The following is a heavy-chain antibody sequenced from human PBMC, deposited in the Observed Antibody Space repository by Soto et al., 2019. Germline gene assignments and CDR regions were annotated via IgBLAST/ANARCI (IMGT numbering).Heavy chain of an antibody. D-gene: IGHD6-13*01. V-gene: IGHV1-18*01. CDR2: ISAYNGNT. CDR1: GYTFTSYG. Sequence: QVQLVQSGAEVKKPGASVKVSCKACGYTFTSYGISWVRQAPGQGLEWMGWISAYNGNTNYAQKLQGRVTMTTDTSTSTAYMEVRSLRSDDTAVYYWVSHVLDSSKEGVFDYWGQGSLVVVSS. CDR3: VSHVLDSSKEGVFDY. J-gene: IGHJ4*02.